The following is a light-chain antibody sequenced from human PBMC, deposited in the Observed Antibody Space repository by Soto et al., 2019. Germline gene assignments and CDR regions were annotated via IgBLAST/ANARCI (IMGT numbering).Light chain of an antibody. J-gene: IGKJ1*01. CDR3: HQYGSSLWT. CDR2: GAS. CDR1: QSVSSSY. V-gene: IGKV3-20*01. Sequence: EIVLTQSPGTLSLSPGERATLSCRASQSVSSSYLAWYQQKPGQAPRLLIYGASSKATGFPVRFSGSGSDTDFTHASSRLDPEDFSVYYCHQYGSSLWTFGQGTKVEIK.